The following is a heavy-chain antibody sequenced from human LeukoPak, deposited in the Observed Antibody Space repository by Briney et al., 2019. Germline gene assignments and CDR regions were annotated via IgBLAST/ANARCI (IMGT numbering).Heavy chain of an antibody. D-gene: IGHD3-22*01. V-gene: IGHV1-2*02. CDR2: INPNSGGT. J-gene: IGHJ3*02. Sequence: ASVKVSCKASGYTLTGYYMHWVRQAPGQGLEWMGWINPNSGGTNYAQKFQGRVTMTRDTSISTAYMELSRLRSDDTAVYYCARTLRDYYDSSGYYDAFDIWGQGTMVTVSS. CDR1: GYTLTGYY. CDR3: ARTLRDYYDSSGYYDAFDI.